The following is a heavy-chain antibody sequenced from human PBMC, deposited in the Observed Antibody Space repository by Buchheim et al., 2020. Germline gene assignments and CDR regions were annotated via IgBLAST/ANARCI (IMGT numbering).Heavy chain of an antibody. CDR3: ARYYYENNPTPGP. Sequence: QVQLVQSGAEVKKPGASVKVSCKASGYTFTDYYMHWVRQAPGQGLEWMGWINPNNGGTDYAQNFQGRVTMTRDTSISTAYMELSRLTSDDTAVYYCARYYYENNPTPGPWGQGTL. CDR1: GYTFTDYY. V-gene: IGHV1-2*02. D-gene: IGHD3-22*01. J-gene: IGHJ5*02. CDR2: INPNNGGT.